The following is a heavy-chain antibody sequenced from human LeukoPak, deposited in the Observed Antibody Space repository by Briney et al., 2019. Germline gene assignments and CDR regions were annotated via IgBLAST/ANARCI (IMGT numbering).Heavy chain of an antibody. D-gene: IGHD6-19*01. Sequence: PGGSLRLSCAASGFTVSSNYMSWVRQAPGKGLEWVSVIYSGSSTYYADSVKGRFTISRDNAKNSVYLQMNSLRAEDTAVYYCARIAVAGTLDYWGQGTLVTVSS. J-gene: IGHJ4*02. CDR3: ARIAVAGTLDY. CDR1: GFTVSSNY. CDR2: IYSGSST. V-gene: IGHV3-53*01.